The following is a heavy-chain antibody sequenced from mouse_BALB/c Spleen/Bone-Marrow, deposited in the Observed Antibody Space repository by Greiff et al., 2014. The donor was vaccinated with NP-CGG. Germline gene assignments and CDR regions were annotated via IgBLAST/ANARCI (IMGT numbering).Heavy chain of an antibody. Sequence: VQLQQSGAELVKPGASVKLSCTASGFNIKDTYMHWVKQRPEQGLEGIGRIDPANGNTKYDPKFQGKATITADTSSNTAYLQLSSLTSEDTAVYYCAPHYYGSSQFAYWGQGTLVTVSA. CDR2: IDPANGNT. D-gene: IGHD1-1*01. J-gene: IGHJ3*01. CDR1: GFNIKDTY. V-gene: IGHV14-3*02. CDR3: APHYYGSSQFAY.